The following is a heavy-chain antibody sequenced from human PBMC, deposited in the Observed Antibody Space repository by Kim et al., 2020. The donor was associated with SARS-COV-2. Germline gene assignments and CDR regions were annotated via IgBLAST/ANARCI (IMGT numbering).Heavy chain of an antibody. J-gene: IGHJ6*02. Sequence: ASVKGRFTISRDDSKSIAYLQMNSLKTEDTAVYYCTSPRTTWYYYGMDVWGQGTTVTVSS. V-gene: IGHV3-49*02. D-gene: IGHD1-1*01. CDR3: TSPRTTWYYYGMDV.